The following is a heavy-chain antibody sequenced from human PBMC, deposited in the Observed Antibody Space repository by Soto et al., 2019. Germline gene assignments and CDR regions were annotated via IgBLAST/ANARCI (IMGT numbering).Heavy chain of an antibody. D-gene: IGHD6-13*01. CDR1: GYSFTNYW. CDR3: ATYSSTWVLDY. CDR2: IYPGDSDT. V-gene: IGHV5-51*01. Sequence: GESLKISCKGSGYSFTNYWIGWVRQMPGKGLEWMGIIYPGDSDTRYSPSFQGQVTISADKSISIAYLQWRSLKASDTAMYYCATYSSTWVLDYWGQGTLVTVSS. J-gene: IGHJ4*02.